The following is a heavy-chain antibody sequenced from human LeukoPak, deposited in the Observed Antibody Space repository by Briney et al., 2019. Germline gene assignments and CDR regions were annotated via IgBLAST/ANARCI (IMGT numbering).Heavy chain of an antibody. CDR3: AKDAFSSTVRNRFDY. CDR1: GFTFSSYA. CDR2: ISGSGGST. D-gene: IGHD6-13*01. V-gene: IGHV3-23*01. Sequence: PGGSLRLSCAASGFTFSSYAMSWVRQAPGKGLEWVSAISGSGGSTYYADSVKGRFTISRDNSKNTPYLQMNGLRAEDTAVYYCAKDAFSSTVRNRFDYWGQGTLVTVSS. J-gene: IGHJ4*02.